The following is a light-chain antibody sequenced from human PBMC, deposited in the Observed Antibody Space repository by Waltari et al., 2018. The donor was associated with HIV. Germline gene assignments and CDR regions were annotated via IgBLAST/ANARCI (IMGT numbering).Light chain of an antibody. CDR2: GGN. CDR3: HSRDTNTDHHV. J-gene: IGLJ1*01. V-gene: IGLV3-19*01. Sequence: SSDLTQAPVVSVALGQSIKITSQGDSLGSCFANWYQQRPGQAPVLVVYGGNRRPSGIPERFSASNSGNTSSLLISKSEAGDEADYFCHSRDTNTDHHVFGGGTRVIV. CDR1: SLGSCF.